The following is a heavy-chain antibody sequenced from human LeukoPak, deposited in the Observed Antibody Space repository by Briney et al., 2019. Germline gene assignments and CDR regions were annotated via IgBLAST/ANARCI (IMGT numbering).Heavy chain of an antibody. CDR1: GGSISTYF. V-gene: IGHV4-59*08. CDR2: IYYSGST. CDR3: ARHKTGGTYPFDY. Sequence: SETLSLTCTVSGGSISTYFWSWIRQPPGKGLEWIGHIYYSGSTTYNPSLQSRVTISLDASKNQFSLRLSSVTAADTAVYYCARHKTGGTYPFDYWGQGTLVTVSS. D-gene: IGHD1-26*01. J-gene: IGHJ4*02.